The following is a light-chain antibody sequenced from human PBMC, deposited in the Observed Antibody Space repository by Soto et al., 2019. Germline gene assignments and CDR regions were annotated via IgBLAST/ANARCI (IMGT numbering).Light chain of an antibody. Sequence: EIVLTLSPGTLSLSPGERATLSCRASQSVSSDYLGWYQQKAGQAPRLLIYGASRRATGIPDRFTGSGSGTDFTLTISRLEPEDFAVYYCQHYGASPPEYTFGQGTKLEIK. V-gene: IGKV3-20*01. CDR2: GAS. J-gene: IGKJ2*01. CDR3: QHYGASPPEYT. CDR1: QSVSSDY.